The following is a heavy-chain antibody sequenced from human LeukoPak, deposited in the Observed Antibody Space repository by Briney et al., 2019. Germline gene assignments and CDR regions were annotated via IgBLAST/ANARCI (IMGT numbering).Heavy chain of an antibody. J-gene: IGHJ3*02. CDR3: AKVEYSSSSGAFDI. V-gene: IGHV3-30*02. CDR1: GFTFDDYA. Sequence: GRSLRLSCAASGFTFDDYAMHWVRQAPGKGLEWVAFIRYDGSNKYYADSVKGRFTISRDNSKNTLYLQMNSLRAEDTAVYYCAKVEYSSSSGAFDIWGQGTMVTVSS. D-gene: IGHD6-6*01. CDR2: IRYDGSNK.